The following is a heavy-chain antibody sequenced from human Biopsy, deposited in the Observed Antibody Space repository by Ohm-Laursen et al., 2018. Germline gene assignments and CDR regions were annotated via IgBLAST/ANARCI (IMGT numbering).Heavy chain of an antibody. Sequence: TLSLTCAVFGKTFSDYQRSWIRQPPGKGLEWIGQINQAGTTNYNPSLKNRVSISADASKYEFSLRLTSVTAADTAVYLCGNEVHGRDYWGLGAQVTVSS. CDR2: INQAGTT. CDR1: GKTFSDYQ. J-gene: IGHJ4*02. D-gene: IGHD2-15*01. V-gene: IGHV4-34*08. CDR3: GNEVHGRDY.